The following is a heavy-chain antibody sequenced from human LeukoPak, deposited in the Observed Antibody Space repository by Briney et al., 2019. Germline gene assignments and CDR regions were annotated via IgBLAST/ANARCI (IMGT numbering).Heavy chain of an antibody. J-gene: IGHJ4*02. CDR1: GFSFGSYG. CDR2: ISGYSGPA. D-gene: IGHD3-9*01. Sequence: GGSLRLSCAASGFSFGSYGLSWVRQAPGKGLQWNSYISGYSGPAYYADSVEGRFTISRDNAKNSVFLQMNSVRAEDTAVYYCARDLYTGNYFFAYWGQGTPVIVSS. CDR3: ARDLYTGNYFFAY. V-gene: IGHV3-48*04.